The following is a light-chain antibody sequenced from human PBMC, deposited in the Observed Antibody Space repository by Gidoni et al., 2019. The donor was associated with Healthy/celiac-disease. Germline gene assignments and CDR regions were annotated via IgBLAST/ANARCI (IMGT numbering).Light chain of an antibody. CDR2: GAS. CDR1: QSVSSN. J-gene: IGKJ1*01. Sequence: EIVMTQSQATLSASPGERATLSCRASQSVSSNLAWYQQQPGQAPRLLIYGASTRATGIPARFSGSGSGTEFTLTISSLQSEDFAVYYCQQYNNWPPRTFGRXTKVEIK. V-gene: IGKV3-15*01. CDR3: QQYNNWPPRT.